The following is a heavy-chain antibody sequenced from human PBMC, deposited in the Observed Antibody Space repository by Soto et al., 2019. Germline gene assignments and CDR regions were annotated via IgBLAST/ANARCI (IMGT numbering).Heavy chain of an antibody. V-gene: IGHV1-18*01. J-gene: IGHJ5*02. CDR2: ITAYNGNT. CDR1: GYIFTSYG. D-gene: IGHD1-26*01. CDR3: ARGGVGATSGWFDP. Sequence: QVQLVQSGAEVKKPGASVMVSCKASGYIFTSYGISWVRQAPGQGLEWMGWITAYNGNTNYAQQFQGRVTIITDTSTTTAYMELKSLRSDDTAVYYCARGGVGATSGWFDPWGQGTLVTVSS.